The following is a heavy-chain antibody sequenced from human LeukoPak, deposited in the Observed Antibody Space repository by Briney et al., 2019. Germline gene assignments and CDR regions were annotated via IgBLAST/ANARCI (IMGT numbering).Heavy chain of an antibody. D-gene: IGHD1-26*01. V-gene: IGHV3-7*01. CDR2: IKQDGSEK. CDR3: GRGGAYSDY. Sequence: PGGSLRLSCAASGFTFSSYAMSWVRQAPGKGLEWVANIKQDGSEKYYVDSVKGRFTISRDNAKNSLYLQMNSLRADDTAVYYCGRGGAYSDYWGQGTLVTVSS. CDR1: GFTFSSYA. J-gene: IGHJ4*02.